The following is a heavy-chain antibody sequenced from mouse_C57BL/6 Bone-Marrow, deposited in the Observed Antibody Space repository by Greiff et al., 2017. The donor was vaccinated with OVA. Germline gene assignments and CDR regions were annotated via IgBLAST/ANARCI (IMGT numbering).Heavy chain of an antibody. CDR1: GYTFTDYN. CDR2: INPNNGGT. Sequence: EVQLQESGPELVKPGASVKIPCKASGYTFTDYNMDWVKQSHGKSLEWIGDINPNNGGTIYNQKFKGKATLTVDKSSSTAYMELRSLTSEDTAVYYGARGISGAYWGQGTLVTVSA. V-gene: IGHV1-18*01. CDR3: ARGISGAY. J-gene: IGHJ3*01.